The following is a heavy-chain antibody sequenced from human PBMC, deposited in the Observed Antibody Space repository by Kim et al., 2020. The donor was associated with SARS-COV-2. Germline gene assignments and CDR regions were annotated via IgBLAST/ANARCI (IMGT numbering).Heavy chain of an antibody. Sequence: SETLSLTCTVSGGSISSSSYYWGWIRQPPGKGLEWIGSIYYSGSTYYNPSLKSRVTISVDTSKNQFSLKLSSVTAADTAVYYCAQIGAGGSGSYYVSYWGQGTLVTVSS. J-gene: IGHJ4*02. D-gene: IGHD3-10*01. V-gene: IGHV4-39*01. CDR1: GGSISSSSYY. CDR2: IYYSGST. CDR3: AQIGAGGSGSYYVSY.